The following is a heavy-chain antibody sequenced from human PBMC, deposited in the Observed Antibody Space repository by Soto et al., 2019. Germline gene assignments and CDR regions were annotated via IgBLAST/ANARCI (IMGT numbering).Heavy chain of an antibody. Sequence: EVQLVQSGAEVKKPGESLRISCKGSGYSFTSYWISWVRQIPGKGLEWMGRIDPSDWYTNYSPAFQGHATISADKSISTAYLHGSSLKASDTAMYYCARRSTRPSDHRPFDDWGQGTLVTVSS. CDR1: GYSFTSYW. D-gene: IGHD2-15*01. J-gene: IGHJ4*02. V-gene: IGHV5-10-1*01. CDR3: ARRSTRPSDHRPFDD. CDR2: IDPSDWYT.